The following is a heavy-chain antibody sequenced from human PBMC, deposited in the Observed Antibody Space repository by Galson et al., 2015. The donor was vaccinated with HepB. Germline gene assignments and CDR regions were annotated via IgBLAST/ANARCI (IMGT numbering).Heavy chain of an antibody. V-gene: IGHV3-30*18. CDR3: AKHARLGHAGHIDY. CDR1: GFTFSSYG. D-gene: IGHD2-2*01. CDR2: ISYDGSNK. Sequence: SLRLSCAASGFTFSSYGMHWVRQAPGKGLEWVAVISYDGSNKYYADSVKGRFTISRDNSKNTLYLQMNSLRAEDTAVYYCAKHARLGHAGHIDYWGQGTLVTVSS. J-gene: IGHJ4*02.